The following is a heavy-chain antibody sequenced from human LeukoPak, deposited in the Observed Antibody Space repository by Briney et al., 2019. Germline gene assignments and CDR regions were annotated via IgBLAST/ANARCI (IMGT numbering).Heavy chain of an antibody. Sequence: SETLSLTCTVSGYSISSGSYWGWIRQPPGKGLEWIGSLYHSGSTYYNPSLTSRVTISVDTSKNQFSLKLSSVTAADTAVYYCASKGHASYYYYYYMDVWGKGTTVTISS. J-gene: IGHJ6*03. CDR2: LYHSGST. CDR3: ASKGHASYYYYYYMDV. V-gene: IGHV4-38-2*02. CDR1: GYSISSGSY.